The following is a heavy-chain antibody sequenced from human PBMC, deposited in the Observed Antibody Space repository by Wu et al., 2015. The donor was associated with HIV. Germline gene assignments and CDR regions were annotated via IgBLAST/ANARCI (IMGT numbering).Heavy chain of an antibody. CDR2: VNTDTGNT. V-gene: IGHV1-8*02. Sequence: QVQLVQSGAEVKKPGASVKVSCKASGYTLTNFGISWVRQAPGQGLEWLGWVNTDTGNTGYAPKFHDTVTMTRNISITTVFLELNSLRFEDTAVYYCARGLWHTSGACYIFDYWGQGTLVTVSS. CDR3: ARGLWHTSGACYIFDY. CDR1: GYTLTNFG. D-gene: IGHD6-25*01. J-gene: IGHJ4*02.